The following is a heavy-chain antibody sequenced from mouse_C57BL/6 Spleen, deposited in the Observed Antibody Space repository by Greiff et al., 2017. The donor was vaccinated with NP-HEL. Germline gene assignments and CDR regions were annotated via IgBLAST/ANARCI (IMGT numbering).Heavy chain of an antibody. Sequence: EVQLMESGGGLVKPGGSLKLSCAASGFTFSDYGMHWVRQAPEKGLEWVAYISSGSSTIYYADTVKGRFTISRDNAKNTLFLQMTSLRSEDTAMYYCAKSYYDVAMDYWGQGTSVTVSS. CDR2: ISSGSSTI. CDR1: GFTFSDYG. J-gene: IGHJ4*01. D-gene: IGHD2-4*01. CDR3: AKSYYDVAMDY. V-gene: IGHV5-17*01.